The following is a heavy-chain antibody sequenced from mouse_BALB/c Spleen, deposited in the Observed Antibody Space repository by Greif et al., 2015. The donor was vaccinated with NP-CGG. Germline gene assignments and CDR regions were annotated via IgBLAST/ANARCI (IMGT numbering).Heavy chain of an antibody. V-gene: IGHV1-62-2*01. CDR1: GYTFTEYI. D-gene: IGHD2-10*01. J-gene: IGHJ3*01. CDR3: ARHEEEAYYGNSFAY. CDR2: FYPGSGSI. Sequence: QVQLQQSGAGLVKPGASVELSCKASGYTFTEYIIHWVKQRSGQGLEWIGWFYPGSGSIKYNEKFKDKATLTADKSSSTVYMELSRLTSEDSAVYFCARHEEEAYYGNSFAYWGQGTLVTVSA.